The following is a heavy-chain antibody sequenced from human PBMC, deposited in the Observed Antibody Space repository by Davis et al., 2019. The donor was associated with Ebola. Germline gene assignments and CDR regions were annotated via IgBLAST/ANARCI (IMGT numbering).Heavy chain of an antibody. V-gene: IGHV1-69*13. J-gene: IGHJ5*02. CDR3: ARDSVIAVAGTGDNLFWFDP. Sequence: SVKVSCKASGGTFSSYAISWVRQAPEQGLEWMGGIIPIFGTANYAQKFQGRVTITADESTSTAYMELSSLRSEDTAVYYCARDSVIAVAGTGDNLFWFDPWGQGTLVTVSS. D-gene: IGHD6-19*01. CDR1: GGTFSSYA. CDR2: IIPIFGTA.